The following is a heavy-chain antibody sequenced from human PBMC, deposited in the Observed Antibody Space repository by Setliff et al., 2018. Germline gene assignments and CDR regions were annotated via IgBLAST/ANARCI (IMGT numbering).Heavy chain of an antibody. J-gene: IGHJ6*03. CDR2: ISSNGRT. CDR1: GGSVTSYY. V-gene: IGHV4-4*07. Sequence: SETLSLICTVSGGSVTSYYWSWIRQAAGKGLEWVGRISSNGRTNYNPSLEGRVSMSVDTSKNQISLHLTSMTTADTALYYCTRGRQNYYYMDVWGKGTTVTVSS. CDR3: TRGRQNYYYMDV.